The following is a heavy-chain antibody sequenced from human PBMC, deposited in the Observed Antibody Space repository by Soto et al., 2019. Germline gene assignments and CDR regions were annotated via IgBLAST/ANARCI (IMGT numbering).Heavy chain of an antibody. CDR3: ARDPGYDSSGYFVDY. V-gene: IGHV4-61*01. Sequence: SETLSLTCTVSGGSVSSGNYYWSWIRQPPGKGLEWIGYLYYSGRLNYNPSLRSRVTISPDTSKNQFSLKLSSVTAADTAVYYCARDPGYDSSGYFVDYWGPGIMVTVSS. D-gene: IGHD3-22*01. CDR1: GGSVSSGNYY. J-gene: IGHJ4*02. CDR2: LYYSGRL.